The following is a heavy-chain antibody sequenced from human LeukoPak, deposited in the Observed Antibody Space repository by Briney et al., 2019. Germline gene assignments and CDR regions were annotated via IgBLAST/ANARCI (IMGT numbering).Heavy chain of an antibody. J-gene: IGHJ3*02. CDR1: GFTFSSYN. CDR2: ISSTGSYI. CDR3: ARYSGNYGAFDI. Sequence: GGSLRLSCAASGFTFSSYNMNWVRQAPGKGLEWVSSISSTGSYIYYADSVKGRFTISRDNTKNSLYLQMNSLRAEDTAVYYCARYSGNYGAFDIWGQGTMVTVSS. V-gene: IGHV3-21*01. D-gene: IGHD1-26*01.